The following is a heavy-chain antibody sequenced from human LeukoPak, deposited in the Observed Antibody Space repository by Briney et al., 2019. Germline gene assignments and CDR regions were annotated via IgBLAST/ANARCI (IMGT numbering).Heavy chain of an antibody. CDR1: GSTFTFYY. CDR2: TNPKGSGT. Sequence: SVTVSFTASGSTFTFYYMHLVRQAPGQGHGRKGWTNPKGSGTNYAHKFQGRVTITTDTSISTAYMGLRRLRSADAAVYYCLLSMANGGVYYYGPRTQFDYWGQGTLVTVSS. D-gene: IGHD3-10*01. V-gene: IGHV1-2*07. CDR3: LLSMANGGVYYYGPRTQFDY. J-gene: IGHJ4*02.